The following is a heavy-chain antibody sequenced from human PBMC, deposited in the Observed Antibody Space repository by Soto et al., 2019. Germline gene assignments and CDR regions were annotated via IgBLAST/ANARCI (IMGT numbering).Heavy chain of an antibody. V-gene: IGHV4-59*08. D-gene: IGHD5-18*01. CDR2: IYYSGST. CDR1: GGSISSYY. J-gene: IGHJ4*02. Sequence: SETLSLTCTVSGGSISSYYWSWIRQPPGKGLEWIGYIYYSGSTNYNPSLKSRVTISVDTSKNQFSLKLSSVTAADTAVYYCARSTTAGYSYGYSYWGQGTLVNVSS. CDR3: ARSTTAGYSYGYSY.